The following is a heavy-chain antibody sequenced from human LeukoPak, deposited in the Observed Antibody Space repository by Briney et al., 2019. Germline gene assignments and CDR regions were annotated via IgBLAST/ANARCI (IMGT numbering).Heavy chain of an antibody. J-gene: IGHJ6*03. CDR3: ARRTECGSCYLDYYYMDV. CDR1: GYTFTGYY. D-gene: IGHD2-15*01. CDR2: INPNSGGT. V-gene: IGHV1-2*02. Sequence: VASVTVSCTASGYTFTGYYMHWVRQAPGQGLEWMGWINPNSGGTNYAQKIQRRATITRATSISTAYMPMTRLISDDTAVYYCARRTECGSCYLDYYYMDVWGKGTTVTVSS.